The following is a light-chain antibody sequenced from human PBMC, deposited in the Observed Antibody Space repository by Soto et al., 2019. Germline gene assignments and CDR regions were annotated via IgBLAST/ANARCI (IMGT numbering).Light chain of an antibody. CDR3: CSYAGNKTVV. J-gene: IGLJ3*02. Sequence: QSVLTQPRSVSGSPGQSVTISCTGTSSDVGGYIYVSWYQQYPAKAPKVMIYDVSRRPSGVPDRFSGSKSGNTASLTISGLQAEHEADYYCCSYAGNKTVVFGGGTKVTVL. V-gene: IGLV2-11*01. CDR1: SSDVGGYIY. CDR2: DVS.